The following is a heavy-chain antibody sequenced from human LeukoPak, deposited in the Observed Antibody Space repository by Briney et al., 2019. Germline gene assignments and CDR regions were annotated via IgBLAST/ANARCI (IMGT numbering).Heavy chain of an antibody. D-gene: IGHD5-24*01. Sequence: GGSLRLSCAASGFTFSNYCMNWVRQAPGKGLEWVSSISTSSIYIYYANSLKGRFTISRDNAKNSLYLEMNSLRAEDTALYYCARGRDGYTLIDAFDIWGQGTMVTVSS. CDR2: ISTSSIYI. CDR3: ARGRDGYTLIDAFDI. J-gene: IGHJ3*02. CDR1: GFTFSNYC. V-gene: IGHV3-21*01.